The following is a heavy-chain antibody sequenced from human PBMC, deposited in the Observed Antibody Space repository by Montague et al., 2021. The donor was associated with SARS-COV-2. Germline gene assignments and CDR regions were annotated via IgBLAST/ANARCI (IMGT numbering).Heavy chain of an antibody. CDR2: TFYRSKWYN. V-gene: IGHV6-1*01. D-gene: IGHD6-13*01. CDR3: ARDSRNWYGPIGFDI. Sequence: CAISGDSVSSNTAAWNWIRQSPSRGLVWLGRTFYRSKWYNEFAESVKSRISINADTSKNEVSLQLKYVTHEDTAMYYCARDSRNWYGPIGFDIWGQGTVVTVS. CDR1: GDSVSSNTAA. J-gene: IGHJ3*02.